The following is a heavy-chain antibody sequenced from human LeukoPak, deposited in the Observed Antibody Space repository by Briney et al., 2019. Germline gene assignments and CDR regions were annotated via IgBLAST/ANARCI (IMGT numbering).Heavy chain of an antibody. V-gene: IGHV3-23*01. CDR2: ISGSGGST. Sequence: GGSLRLSCAASGFTFSSYAMSWVRQAPGKGLEWVSAISGSGGSTYYADTVKGRFTISRDNSKNTLYLQMNSLRAEDTAVYYCAKHPLAAVAGQFDYWGQGTLVTVSS. CDR1: GFTFSSYA. J-gene: IGHJ4*02. D-gene: IGHD6-19*01. CDR3: AKHPLAAVAGQFDY.